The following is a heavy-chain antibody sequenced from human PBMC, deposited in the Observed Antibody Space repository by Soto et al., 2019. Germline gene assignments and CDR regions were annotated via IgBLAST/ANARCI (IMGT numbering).Heavy chain of an antibody. CDR2: IIPIFGTA. J-gene: IGHJ6*02. CDR1: GGTFSSYA. Sequence: QVQLVQSGAEVKKPGSSVKVSCKASGGTFSSYAISWVRQAPGQGLEWMGGIIPIFGTADYAQKFQGRVTITADESTSTADRERSSLRSEDTAVYYCASHSSLRGYCISTSCYGYYYGMDVWGQGTTVTVSS. V-gene: IGHV1-69*12. CDR3: ASHSSLRGYCISTSCYGYYYGMDV. D-gene: IGHD2-2*01.